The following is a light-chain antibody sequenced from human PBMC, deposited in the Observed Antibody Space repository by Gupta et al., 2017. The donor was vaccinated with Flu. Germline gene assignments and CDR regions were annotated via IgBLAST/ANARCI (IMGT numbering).Light chain of an antibody. CDR1: SSSIANNY. Sequence: QPVLTQPPSVSAAPGPKVAISFYGSSSSIANNYVSWYQQIPGTAPTLLIYDNNKRPSGIPDRFSGSKSGTSATLDITGLQTGDEADDYCGTGDSSLDARVFGGGTKLTVL. J-gene: IGLJ3*02. V-gene: IGLV1-51*01. CDR2: DNN. CDR3: GTGDSSLDARV.